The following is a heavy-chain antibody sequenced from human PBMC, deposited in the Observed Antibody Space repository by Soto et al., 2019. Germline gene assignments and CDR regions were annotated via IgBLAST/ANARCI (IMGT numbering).Heavy chain of an antibody. Sequence: SVKVSCKASGDTFSSYAISWVRQAPGQGLEWMGGIIPIFGTANYAQKFQGRVTITADKSTSTAYMELSSLRSEDTAVYYCARERAVGAHFDYWGQGTLVTVSS. J-gene: IGHJ4*02. CDR3: ARERAVGAHFDY. CDR1: GDTFSSYA. CDR2: IIPIFGTA. V-gene: IGHV1-69*06. D-gene: IGHD1-26*01.